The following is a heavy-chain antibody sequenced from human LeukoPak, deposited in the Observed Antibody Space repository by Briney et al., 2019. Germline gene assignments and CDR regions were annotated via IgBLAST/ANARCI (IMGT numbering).Heavy chain of an antibody. Sequence: PSETLSLTCAVYGGSFSGYYWSWIRQPLGKGLEWIGEINHRGTTNYNPSLKSRITISLDTSKNHFSLRLSSVTAADTAVYYCARGRLGGSGSYYHNWFDPWGQGTLVTVSS. V-gene: IGHV4-34*01. CDR2: INHRGTT. CDR1: GGSFSGYY. CDR3: ARGRLGGSGSYYHNWFDP. J-gene: IGHJ5*02. D-gene: IGHD3-10*01.